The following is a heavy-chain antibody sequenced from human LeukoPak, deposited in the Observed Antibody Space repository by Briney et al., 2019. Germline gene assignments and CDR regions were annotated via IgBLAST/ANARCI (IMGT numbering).Heavy chain of an antibody. D-gene: IGHD5-12*01. Sequence: SETLSLTCAVYGGSFSGYYWSWIRQPPGKGLEWIGEINHSGSTNYNPSLKSRVTISVDTSKNQFSLKLSSVTAADTAVYYCARGLARTPTRIYQPKYYYYYYMDVWGKGTTVTVSS. CDR3: ARGLARTPTRIYQPKYYYYYYMDV. V-gene: IGHV4-34*01. CDR1: GGSFSGYY. CDR2: INHSGST. J-gene: IGHJ6*03.